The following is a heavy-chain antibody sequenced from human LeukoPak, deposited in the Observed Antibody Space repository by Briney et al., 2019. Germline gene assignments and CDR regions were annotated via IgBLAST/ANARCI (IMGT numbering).Heavy chain of an antibody. CDR1: GESFSGYY. Sequence: SETLSLTCAVYGESFSGYYWNWIRQPPGKGLEWIGEINHSGSTNYSPSLQSRVTISVDTSKNQFSLRLSSVTAADTAVHFCARSREPAATIDYWGQGTLVTVSS. CDR3: ARSREPAATIDY. D-gene: IGHD2-2*01. J-gene: IGHJ4*02. CDR2: INHSGST. V-gene: IGHV4-34*01.